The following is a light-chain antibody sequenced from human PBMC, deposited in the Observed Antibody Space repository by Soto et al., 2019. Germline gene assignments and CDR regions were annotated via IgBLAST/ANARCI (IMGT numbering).Light chain of an antibody. Sequence: SVLTQPPSLSVAPGQRVTISFSGTSSSIGAGYEVHWYHQLPGTAPKLVVSGNGNRPSGVPDRLSASKSGTSASLAITGLQAEDEGHYYCQSYDKRLTAYVFGTGTKVTVL. CDR1: SSSIGAGYE. CDR3: QSYDKRLTAYV. V-gene: IGLV1-40*01. CDR2: GNG. J-gene: IGLJ1*01.